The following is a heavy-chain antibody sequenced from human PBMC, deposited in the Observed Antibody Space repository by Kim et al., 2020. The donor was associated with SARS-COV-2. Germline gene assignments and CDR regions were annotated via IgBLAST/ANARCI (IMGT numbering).Heavy chain of an antibody. Sequence: SETLSLTCAVSGGSISSSNWWSWVRQPPGKGLEWIGEIYHSGSTNYNPSLKSRVTISVDKSKNQFSLKLSSVTAADTAVYYCARVNRLDFDWLESGWFDPWGQGTLVTVSS. V-gene: IGHV4-4*02. CDR1: GGSISSSNW. CDR3: ARVNRLDFDWLESGWFDP. J-gene: IGHJ5*02. CDR2: IYHSGST. D-gene: IGHD3-9*01.